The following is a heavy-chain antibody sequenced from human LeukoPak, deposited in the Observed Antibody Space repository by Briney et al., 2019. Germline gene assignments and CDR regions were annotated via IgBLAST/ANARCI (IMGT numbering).Heavy chain of an antibody. Sequence: GGSLRLSCAASGFPFGSYWMHWVRQAPGKGLMWVSRVKHDGSGASYADSVKGRFTISRDNARNTLYLEMNSLRAEDTAVHYCARDSETSYWGWGQGTRVTVSS. CDR1: GFPFGSYW. J-gene: IGHJ4*02. CDR2: VKHDGSGA. V-gene: IGHV3-74*01. CDR3: ARDSETSYWG. D-gene: IGHD7-27*01.